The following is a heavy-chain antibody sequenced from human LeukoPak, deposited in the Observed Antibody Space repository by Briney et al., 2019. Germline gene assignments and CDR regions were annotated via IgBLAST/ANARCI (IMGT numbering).Heavy chain of an antibody. CDR1: GCSISCYY. Sequence: AETLSLTCTVSGCSISCYYWSWIRQPPGKGLEWIGYIYYSGSTNYNPTLKSRVTISVVTFNSHFALKLSSVTAADTGVDYCARDKWVSMVRAVRYYYGMDVWGQGTTVTVSS. J-gene: IGHJ6*02. D-gene: IGHD3-10*01. CDR3: ARDKWVSMVRAVRYYYGMDV. V-gene: IGHV4-59*01. CDR2: IYYSGST.